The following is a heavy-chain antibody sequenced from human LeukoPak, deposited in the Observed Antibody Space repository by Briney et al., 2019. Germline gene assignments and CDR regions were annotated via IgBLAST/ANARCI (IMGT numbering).Heavy chain of an antibody. CDR1: GFTFSDFH. V-gene: IGHV3-11*01. D-gene: IGHD1-26*01. CDR3: ARLSGTYSRGGDH. CDR2: ISGSGYAI. Sequence: GGSLGLSCTASGFTFSDFHMSWIRQAPGKGLEWVSHISGSGYAIHHPGSVKGRFTISRDNAKNSLYLQMNSLRVGDSAVYYCARLSGTYSRGGDHWGQGTLVTVSS. J-gene: IGHJ4*02.